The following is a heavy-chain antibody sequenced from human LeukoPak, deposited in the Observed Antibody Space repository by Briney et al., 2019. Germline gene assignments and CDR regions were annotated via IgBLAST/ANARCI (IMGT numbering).Heavy chain of an antibody. J-gene: IGHJ4*02. CDR3: ARDGFYCSSTSCYGDY. Sequence: GGSLRLSCAASGFTFSSYAMSWVRQAPGKGLEWVSAISGSGGSTYYADSVKGRFTISRDNSKNTLYLQMNSLRAEDTAVYYCARDGFYCSSTSCYGDYWGQGTLVTVSS. CDR1: GFTFSSYA. V-gene: IGHV3-23*01. D-gene: IGHD2-2*01. CDR2: ISGSGGST.